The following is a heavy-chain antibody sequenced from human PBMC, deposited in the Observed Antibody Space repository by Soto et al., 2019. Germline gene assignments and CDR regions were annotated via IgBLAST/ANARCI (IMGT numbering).Heavy chain of an antibody. J-gene: IGHJ5*02. CDR2: IYYSGST. D-gene: IGHD2-2*02. V-gene: IGHV4-30-4*01. Sequence: SETLSLTCTVSGGSISSGDYYWSWIRQPPGKGLECIGYIYYSGSTYYKPSLKSRVTISVDMSKNQFSLKLSSVTAADTAVYYCARNYCSSTSCYRDWFAPWGKETLVTVSA. CDR3: ARNYCSSTSCYRDWFAP. CDR1: GGSISSGDYY.